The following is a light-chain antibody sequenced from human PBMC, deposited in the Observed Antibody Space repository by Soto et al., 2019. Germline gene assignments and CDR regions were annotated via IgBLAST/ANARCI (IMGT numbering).Light chain of an antibody. Sequence: EIVMTQSPLSLPVTPGEPASISCRSSQSLLQSNGYNFLDWYLQKPGQSPQLLISLGSNRASGVPDRFSGSGSGTDFTLKISRVEAVDVGVYYCMQALQSRLTFGGGTKVEIK. CDR1: QSLLQSNGYNF. CDR3: MQALQSRLT. J-gene: IGKJ4*01. CDR2: LGS. V-gene: IGKV2-28*01.